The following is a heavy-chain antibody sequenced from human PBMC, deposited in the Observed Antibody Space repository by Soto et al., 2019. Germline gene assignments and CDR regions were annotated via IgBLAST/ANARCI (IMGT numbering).Heavy chain of an antibody. D-gene: IGHD3-10*01. CDR1: GYPFTTYY. CDR2: IDPRSGGT. Sequence: HVQLVQSGTEVKKPGASVRVSCMVSGYPFTTYYIHWVRQAPGQGLEWMGWIDPRSGGTVYEQKFQGRVTTTRDTSISPVYMDLRGLTSHDTALYYCATDDYGIFPYWGQGSLVTVSS. J-gene: IGHJ4*02. V-gene: IGHV1-2*02. CDR3: ATDDYGIFPY.